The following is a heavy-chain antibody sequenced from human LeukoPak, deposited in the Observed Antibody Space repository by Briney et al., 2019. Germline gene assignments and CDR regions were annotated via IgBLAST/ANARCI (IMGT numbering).Heavy chain of an antibody. J-gene: IGHJ4*02. CDR3: ARYYYDSSGYLGY. V-gene: IGHV3-21*04. CDR1: GFTFSSYG. CDR2: ISSSSSYI. Sequence: GRSLRLSCAASGFTFSSYGMYWVRQAPGKGLEWVSSISSSSSYIYYADSVKGRFTISRDNAKNSLYLQMNSLKASDTAMYYCARYYYDSSGYLGYWGQGTLVTVSS. D-gene: IGHD3-22*01.